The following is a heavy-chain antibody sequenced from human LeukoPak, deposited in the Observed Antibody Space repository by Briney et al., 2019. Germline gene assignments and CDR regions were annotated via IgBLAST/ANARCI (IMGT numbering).Heavy chain of an antibody. V-gene: IGHV1-18*01. CDR1: GYTFTHYG. Sequence: ASVKVSCKASGYTFTHYGITWVRQAPGQGLAWMGWINTYNGDTKCAQKLHGRVTMTTDTSTSTAFMELRSLRSDDSAVYYCARGIRSPLFDYWGLGTLVTVSP. D-gene: IGHD3-16*01. CDR2: INTYNGDT. CDR3: ARGIRSPLFDY. J-gene: IGHJ4*02.